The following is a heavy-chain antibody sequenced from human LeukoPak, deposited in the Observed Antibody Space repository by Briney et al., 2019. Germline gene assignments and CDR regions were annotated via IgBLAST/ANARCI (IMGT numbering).Heavy chain of an antibody. CDR3: ARGAGWYDY. V-gene: IGHV4-59*01. Sequence: PSETLSLTCTISGGSITNSNYWSWIRQPPGEAPEWIGYIHYNGRTNYNPSLKSRVTISVDTSNNQFSLKLNSVSAADTAVYYCARGAGWYDYWGQGTLVTVSS. D-gene: IGHD6-19*01. CDR2: IHYNGRT. CDR1: GGSITNSNY. J-gene: IGHJ4*02.